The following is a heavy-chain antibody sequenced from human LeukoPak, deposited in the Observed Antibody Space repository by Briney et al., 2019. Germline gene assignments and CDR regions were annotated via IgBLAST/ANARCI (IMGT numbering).Heavy chain of an antibody. Sequence: GGSLRLSCAASGFTFSTYWMNWFRQTPGKGLEWVAKIKADGGEKDHVASVKGRFTISRDNAKKSLYLQMNSLRAEDTAVYYCARVRYFDWLGPFDYWGQGTLVTVSS. CDR3: ARVRYFDWLGPFDY. CDR2: IKADGGEK. J-gene: IGHJ4*02. CDR1: GFTFSTYW. D-gene: IGHD3-9*01. V-gene: IGHV3-7*01.